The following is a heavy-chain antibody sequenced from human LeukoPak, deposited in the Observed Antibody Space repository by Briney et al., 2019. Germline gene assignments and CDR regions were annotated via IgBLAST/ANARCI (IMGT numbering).Heavy chain of an antibody. V-gene: IGHV1-2*06. D-gene: IGHD3-10*01. CDR3: ARLGGSGSYYKVDYYYYMDV. Sequence: GASVKVSCKASGYTFTGYYMHWVRQAPGQGLEWMGRINPNSGGTNYAQKLQGRVTMTRDTSISTAYMELSRLRSDDTAVYYCARLGGSGSYYKVDYYYYMDVWGKGTTVTVSS. CDR1: GYTFTGYY. CDR2: INPNSGGT. J-gene: IGHJ6*03.